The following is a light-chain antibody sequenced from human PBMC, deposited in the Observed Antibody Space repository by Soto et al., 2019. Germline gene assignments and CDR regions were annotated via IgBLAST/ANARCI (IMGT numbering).Light chain of an antibody. CDR2: DGS. V-gene: IGKV3D-20*02. CDR1: QSVSSTK. CDR3: QQRTRWPMT. Sequence: IVLTQSPGTLSLSPWERATLSCRASQSVSSTKLAWYQQKPGQAPRPLIYDGSKRAAGVPDRISGDGSGTDYTLTISSLEPEDFAVYYCQQRTRWPMTFGQGTRLEIK. J-gene: IGKJ5*01.